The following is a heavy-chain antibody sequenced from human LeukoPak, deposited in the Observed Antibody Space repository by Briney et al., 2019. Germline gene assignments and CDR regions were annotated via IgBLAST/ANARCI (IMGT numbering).Heavy chain of an antibody. CDR3: AREDIVVVHDYWYFDL. J-gene: IGHJ2*01. Sequence: SVKVSCKASGGTFSSYAISWVRQVPGQGLKWMGRIIPILGIANYAQKFQGRVTITADKSTSTAYMELSSLRSEDTAVYYCAREDIVVVHDYWYFDLWGRGTLVTVSS. D-gene: IGHD2-2*01. CDR1: GGTFSSYA. V-gene: IGHV1-69*04. CDR2: IIPILGIA.